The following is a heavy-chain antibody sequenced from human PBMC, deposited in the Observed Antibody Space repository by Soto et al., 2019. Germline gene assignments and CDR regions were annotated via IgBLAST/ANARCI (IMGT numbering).Heavy chain of an antibody. CDR2: LYGGGNT. CDR1: GFTFSSYT. V-gene: IGHV3-66*01. J-gene: IGHJ1*01. Sequence: PGGSLRLSCAASGFTFSSYTMNWVRQAPGKGLEWVSVLYGGGNTYYTDSVKGRFTISRDNSKNTLYLQMSSLRTEDTAVYYCAREFIYDTSGYFGINEYFQHWGQGTLVTVSS. CDR3: AREFIYDTSGYFGINEYFQH. D-gene: IGHD3-22*01.